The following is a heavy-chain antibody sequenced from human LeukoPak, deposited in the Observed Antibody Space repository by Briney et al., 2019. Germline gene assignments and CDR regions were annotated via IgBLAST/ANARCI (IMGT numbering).Heavy chain of an antibody. Sequence: PGGSLRLSCAASVFTFSNYAMSWVRQAPGKGPEWVSAINGSGGSTYYADSVKGRFTISRDNSKNTLYLQMNSLRAEDTALYYCARDFSGASRIDYWGQGTLVTVSS. V-gene: IGHV3-23*01. D-gene: IGHD1-26*01. J-gene: IGHJ4*02. CDR2: INGSGGST. CDR3: ARDFSGASRIDY. CDR1: VFTFSNYA.